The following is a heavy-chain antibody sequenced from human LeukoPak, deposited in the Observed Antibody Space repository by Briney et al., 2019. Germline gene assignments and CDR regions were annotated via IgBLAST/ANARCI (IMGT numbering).Heavy chain of an antibody. CDR1: GFTFSSYA. CDR2: ISVSGGST. J-gene: IGHJ5*02. V-gene: IGHV3-23*01. D-gene: IGHD2-15*01. Sequence: TGGSLRLSCAASGFTFSSYAMSWVRQAPGKGLEWVSAISVSGGSTYYADSVKGRFTISRDNSKNTLYLQMNSLRAEDTAVYYCAKEYCSGGSCYSPGPWGQGTLVTVSS. CDR3: AKEYCSGGSCYSPGP.